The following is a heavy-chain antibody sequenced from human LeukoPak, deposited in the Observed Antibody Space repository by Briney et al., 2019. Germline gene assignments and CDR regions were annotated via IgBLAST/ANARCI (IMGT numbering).Heavy chain of an antibody. CDR3: ARDSGTTGEVKFDP. CDR2: ISAYNGNT. CDR1: GYTFTSYG. J-gene: IGHJ5*02. V-gene: IGHV1-18*01. D-gene: IGHD3-10*01. Sequence: AASVKVSCKASGYTFTSYGISWVRQAPGQGLEWVGWISAYNGNTNYAQKLQGRVTMTTDTSTSTAYMELRSLRSDDTAVYYCARDSGTTGEVKFDPWGQGTLVTVSS.